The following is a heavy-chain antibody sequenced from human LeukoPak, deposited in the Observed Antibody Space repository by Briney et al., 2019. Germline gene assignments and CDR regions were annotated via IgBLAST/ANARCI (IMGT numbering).Heavy chain of an antibody. J-gene: IGHJ4*02. CDR1: GYTFTSYY. D-gene: IGHD3-22*01. CDR2: INPSGCST. Sequence: ASVKVSCKASGYTFTSYYMHWVRQAPGQGLEWMGIINPSGCSTSYAQKFQGRVTMTSDTSTSTVYMELSSLRSEDTAVYYCARDSRPSYDSSGYYYFDYWGQGTLVTVSS. V-gene: IGHV1-46*01. CDR3: ARDSRPSYDSSGYYYFDY.